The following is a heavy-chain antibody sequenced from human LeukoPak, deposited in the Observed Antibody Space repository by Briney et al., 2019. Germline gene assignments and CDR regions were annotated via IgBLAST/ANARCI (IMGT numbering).Heavy chain of an antibody. V-gene: IGHV3-7*02. D-gene: IGHD6-19*01. Sequence: GGSLRLSCAASGLTFSSYWMTWVRQAPGKGLEWVATIKYDGSETYYVDSVRGRFSISRDNAKNSLYLQMNSLRAEDTAVYYCAKAFDRLPPPVEWAGTGYWGQGTLVTVSS. CDR1: GLTFSSYW. J-gene: IGHJ4*02. CDR3: AKAFDRLPPPVEWAGTGY. CDR2: IKYDGSET.